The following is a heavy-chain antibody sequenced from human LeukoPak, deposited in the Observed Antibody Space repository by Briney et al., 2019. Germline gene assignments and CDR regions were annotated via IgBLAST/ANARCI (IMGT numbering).Heavy chain of an antibody. V-gene: IGHV3-48*01. D-gene: IGHD1-26*01. Sequence: PGGSLRLSCAASGFTFSSYSMNWVRQAPGKGLEWVSYISSSSSTIYYADSVKGRFTISGDNAKNSLYLQMNSLRAEDTAVYYCARSTAWELLSWWGQGTLVTVSS. CDR1: GFTFSSYS. CDR2: ISSSSSTI. J-gene: IGHJ4*02. CDR3: ARSTAWELLSW.